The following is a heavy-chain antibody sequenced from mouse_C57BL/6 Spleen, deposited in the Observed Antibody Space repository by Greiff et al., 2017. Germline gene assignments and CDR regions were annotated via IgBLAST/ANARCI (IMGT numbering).Heavy chain of an antibody. J-gene: IGHJ3*01. CDR3: ARDSSAWFAY. CDR2: INPSNGGT. V-gene: IGHV1-53*01. Sequence: QVQLKQPGTELVKPGASVKLSCKASGYTFTRYWLHWVKQRPGQGLEWIGNINPSNGGTNYNEKFKSNATLTVDKSSSTAYMQLSSLTSEDSSVYYCARDSSAWFAYWGQGTLVTVSA. CDR1: GYTFTRYW. D-gene: IGHD2-12*01.